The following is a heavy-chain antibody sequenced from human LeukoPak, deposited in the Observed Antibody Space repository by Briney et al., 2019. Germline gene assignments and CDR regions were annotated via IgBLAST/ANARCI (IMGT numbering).Heavy chain of an antibody. CDR2: IYSGGST. V-gene: IGHV3-53*01. D-gene: IGHD3-16*02. J-gene: IGHJ3*02. CDR1: GFTVSSNY. Sequence: GGSLRLSCAASGFTVSSNYMSWVRQAPGKGLEWVSVIYSGGSTYYADSGKGRFTISRDNSKNTLYLQMNSLRAEDTAVYYCARAVGSYYDYVWGSYRLDAFDIWGQGTMVTVSS. CDR3: ARAVGSYYDYVWGSYRLDAFDI.